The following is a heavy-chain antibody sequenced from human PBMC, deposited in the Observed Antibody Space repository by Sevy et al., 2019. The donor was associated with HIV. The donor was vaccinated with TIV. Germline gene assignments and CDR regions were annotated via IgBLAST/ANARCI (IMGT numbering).Heavy chain of an antibody. CDR2: ITPFFGSA. Sequence: ASVKVSCKASGGTFDTYSISWVRQAPGQGPEWMGGITPFFGSANYAQKFHGRLTITADQSPSTAYLELSNLRSEDTAVYYCARDRDITFGGGDAFDIWGQGTMVTVSS. CDR1: GGTFDTYS. CDR3: ARDRDITFGGGDAFDI. J-gene: IGHJ3*02. V-gene: IGHV1-69*13. D-gene: IGHD3-16*01.